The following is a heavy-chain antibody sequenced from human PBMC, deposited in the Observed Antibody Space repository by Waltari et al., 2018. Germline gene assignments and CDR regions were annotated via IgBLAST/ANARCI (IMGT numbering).Heavy chain of an antibody. CDR2: INHRGST. V-gene: IGHV4-34*01. Sequence: QVQLQQWGAGLLKPSETLSLTCAVYGGSFSGYYWSWIRQPPGKGLEWIGEINHRGSTNYNPSLKSRVTISVDTSKNQFALKLSSVTAADTAVYYCARHAYPRGWYFDLWGRGTLVTVSS. CDR1: GGSFSGYY. D-gene: IGHD2-2*01. CDR3: ARHAYPRGWYFDL. J-gene: IGHJ2*01.